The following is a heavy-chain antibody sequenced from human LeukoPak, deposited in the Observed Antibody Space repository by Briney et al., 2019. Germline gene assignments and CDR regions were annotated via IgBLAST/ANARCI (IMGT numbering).Heavy chain of an antibody. J-gene: IGHJ5*02. CDR3: ARALQVGRWFGGNWFDP. CDR2: INHSGST. V-gene: IGHV4-34*01. CDR1: GGSFSGYY. D-gene: IGHD3-10*01. Sequence: PSETLSLTCAVYGGSFSGYYWSWIRRPPGKGLEWIGEINHSGSTNYNPSLKSRVTISVDTSKNQFSLKLSSVTAADTAVYYCARALQVGRWFGGNWFDPWGQGTLVTVSS.